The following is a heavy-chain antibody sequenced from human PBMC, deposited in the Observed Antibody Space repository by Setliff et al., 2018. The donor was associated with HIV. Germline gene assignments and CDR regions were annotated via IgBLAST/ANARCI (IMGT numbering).Heavy chain of an antibody. CDR3: ARAWGYGLGSYYGH. D-gene: IGHD3-10*01. V-gene: IGHV1-69*10. CDR2: IIPNLHIP. Sequence: SVKVSCKASGGTFSSYAMSWVRQAPGQGLEWMGGIIPNLHIPHYAQKFQGRVTITADESTTTGYMELTSLTSEDTAVYYCARAWGYGLGSYYGHWGQGTLVTVSS. CDR1: GGTFSSYA. J-gene: IGHJ4*02.